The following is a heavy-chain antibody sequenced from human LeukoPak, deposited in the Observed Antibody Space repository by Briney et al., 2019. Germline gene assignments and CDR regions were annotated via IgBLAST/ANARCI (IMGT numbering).Heavy chain of an antibody. V-gene: IGHV3-7*01. J-gene: IGHJ4*02. Sequence: GGSLRLFCAASGFTFTGYWMVWVRQAPGKGLEWVANIKQDGSQKHYVDSVKGRFTISRDNAKKSLYLQMSNLRAEDTGVYYCAREDWGPDYWGQGTLVTVSS. CDR2: IKQDGSQK. CDR3: AREDWGPDY. D-gene: IGHD7-27*01. CDR1: GFTFTGYW.